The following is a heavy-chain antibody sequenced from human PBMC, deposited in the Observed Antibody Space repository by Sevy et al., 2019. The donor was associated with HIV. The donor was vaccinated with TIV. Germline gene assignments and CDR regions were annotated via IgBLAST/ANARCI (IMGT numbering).Heavy chain of an antibody. V-gene: IGHV1-18*04. CDR1: GYTFTSYG. J-gene: IGHJ4*02. CDR3: ARDNRGCSYGYKGY. Sequence: ASVKVSCKASGYTFTSYGISWVRQAPGQGLEWMGWISAYNGNTNYAQKLQGRVTMTTDTSTSTAYMELRSLRSDDTAVYYCARDNRGCSYGYKGYWGQGTLVTVSS. CDR2: ISAYNGNT. D-gene: IGHD5-18*01.